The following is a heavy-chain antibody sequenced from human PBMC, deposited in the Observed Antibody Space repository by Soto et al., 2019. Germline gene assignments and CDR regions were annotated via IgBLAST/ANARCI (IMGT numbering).Heavy chain of an antibody. V-gene: IGHV3-9*01. CDR1: GFTFDDYG. CDR2: ISRNSGSI. Sequence: EVQLVESGGGLVQPGRSLRLSCAASGFTFDDYGMHWVRQAPGKGLEWVSGISRNSGSIGYADSVKGRFTVSRDSAKNSLYLQMNSLRAEDTALYYCAKGKQWLVPPDDYWGQGTLVTVSS. J-gene: IGHJ4*02. D-gene: IGHD6-19*01. CDR3: AKGKQWLVPPDDY.